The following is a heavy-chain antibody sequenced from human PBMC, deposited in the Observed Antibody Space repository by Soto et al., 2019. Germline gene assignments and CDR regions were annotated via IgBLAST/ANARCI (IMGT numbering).Heavy chain of an antibody. J-gene: IGHJ3*02. CDR1: GFTFTSSA. V-gene: IGHV1-58*02. Sequence: SVKVSCKASGFTFTSSAMQWVRQARGQRLEWIGWIVVGSGNTNYAQKFQERVTITRDMSTSTAYMELSSLRSEDTAVYYCAADGITFGGVIVKARAFDIWGQGTMVTVSS. CDR3: AADGITFGGVIVKARAFDI. D-gene: IGHD3-16*02. CDR2: IVVGSGNT.